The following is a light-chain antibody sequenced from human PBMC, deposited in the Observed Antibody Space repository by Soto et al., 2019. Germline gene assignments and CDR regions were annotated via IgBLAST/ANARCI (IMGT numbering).Light chain of an antibody. Sequence: DIQMTQSPSSLSASVGDRVTITCRASQGISNYLAWYQQKPGKVPELPIYAASTLQSGVPSRFSGSGSGTEFSLTISGLQPEDVATYYCHKYNHAPTFGGGTKVEIK. CDR3: HKYNHAPT. V-gene: IGKV1-27*01. J-gene: IGKJ4*01. CDR1: QGISNY. CDR2: AAS.